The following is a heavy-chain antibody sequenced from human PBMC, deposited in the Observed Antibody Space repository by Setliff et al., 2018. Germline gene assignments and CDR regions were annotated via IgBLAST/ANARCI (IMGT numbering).Heavy chain of an antibody. CDR3: ASRIGGSTY. CDR2: IKTEGSEK. D-gene: IGHD1-26*01. Sequence: PGGSLRLSCAASGFTFSSYGMSWVRQAPGKGLEWVAHIKTEGSEKYYVDSVKGRFTISRDNAKNSLYLYMNSLRVDDTAVYFCASRIGGSTYWGQGTLFTVSS. J-gene: IGHJ4*02. CDR1: GFTFSSYG. V-gene: IGHV3-7*01.